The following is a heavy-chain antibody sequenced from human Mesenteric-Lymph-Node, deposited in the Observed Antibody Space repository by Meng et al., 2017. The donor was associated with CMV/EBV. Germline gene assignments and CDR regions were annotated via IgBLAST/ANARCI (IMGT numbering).Heavy chain of an antibody. Sequence: SGDSVSSTGAAWCWLRQSPSRGLEWLGRTYFRSTWFYDYAESVKGRITVDPDTSKNQFSLHLNSVTPEDTALYYCARDPPFDQGLDSWGQGTLVTVSS. V-gene: IGHV6-1*01. J-gene: IGHJ4*02. CDR1: GDSVSSTGAA. CDR3: ARDPPFDQGLDS. D-gene: IGHD6-19*01. CDR2: TYFRSTWFY.